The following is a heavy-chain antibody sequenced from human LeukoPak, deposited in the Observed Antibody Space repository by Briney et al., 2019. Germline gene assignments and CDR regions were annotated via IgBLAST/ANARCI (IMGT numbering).Heavy chain of an antibody. J-gene: IGHJ4*02. D-gene: IGHD1-26*01. CDR3: ARTASWYSGSRGYFDY. CDR1: GNIFTSHW. CDR2: IYPGDSDT. V-gene: IGHV5-51*01. Sequence: GESLKISCKGFGNIFTSHWIGWVRQMPGKGPEWIGIIYPGDSDTAYSPSFQGPVTISADKSISTAYLQWSSLKASDTAIYYCARTASWYSGSRGYFDYWGQGTLVTVSS.